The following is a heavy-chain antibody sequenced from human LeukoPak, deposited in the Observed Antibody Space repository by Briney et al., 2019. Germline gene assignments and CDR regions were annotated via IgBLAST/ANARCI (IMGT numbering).Heavy chain of an antibody. V-gene: IGHV3-33*01. CDR3: TRPAGDYARGGFDI. CDR1: GFTFSNYG. D-gene: IGHD4-17*01. J-gene: IGHJ3*02. CDR2: IWYDGNSK. Sequence: GGSLRLSCAASGFTFSNYGMHWVRQAPGKGLEWVAVIWYDGNSKYYADSVKGRFTISGDNSRSTLYLQMNSLRADDSAMYYCTRPAGDYARGGFDIWGQGTLVTVSS.